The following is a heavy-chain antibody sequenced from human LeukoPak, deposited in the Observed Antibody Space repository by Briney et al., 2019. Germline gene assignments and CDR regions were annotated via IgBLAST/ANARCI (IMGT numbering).Heavy chain of an antibody. CDR3: ARDPGGSGWSYFDY. CDR2: IGTAGDT. V-gene: IGHV3-13*01. J-gene: IGHJ4*02. CDR1: GFTFSSYD. D-gene: IGHD6-19*01. Sequence: GGSLRLSCAASGFTFSSYDMHWVRHATGKGLEWASAIGTAGDTYYPGSVKGRFTISRENAKNSLYLQMNSLRAGDTAVYYCARDPGGSGWSYFDYWGQGTLVTVSS.